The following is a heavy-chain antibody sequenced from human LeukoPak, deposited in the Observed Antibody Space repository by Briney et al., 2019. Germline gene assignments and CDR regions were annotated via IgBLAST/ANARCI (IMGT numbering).Heavy chain of an antibody. Sequence: GGSLRLSCAASGFTFSSYGMHWVRQALAKGLERVAVISYDGSNKYYADSVKGRFTISRDNSKNTLYLQMNSLRAEDTAVYYCAKDSGLRYFDWLVRGFDYWGQGTLVTVSS. V-gene: IGHV3-30*18. CDR2: ISYDGSNK. CDR1: GFTFSSYG. J-gene: IGHJ4*02. CDR3: AKDSGLRYFDWLVRGFDY. D-gene: IGHD3-9*01.